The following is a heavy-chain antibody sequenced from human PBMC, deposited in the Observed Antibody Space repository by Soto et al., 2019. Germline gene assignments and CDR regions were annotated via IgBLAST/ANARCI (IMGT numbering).Heavy chain of an antibody. V-gene: IGHV4-39*02. CDR2: LFYSVTT. Sequence: SETLSLTCTVSGGSITSNKYYWGWIRQPPGKGLEWIGSLFYSVTTYYNPSLKSRVTIYIDTSKNQFSLKLSSVTAADTAVYYCAREGRYCSSTSCYGWWFDPWGQGTLVTVSS. D-gene: IGHD2-2*01. CDR1: GGSITSNKYY. CDR3: AREGRYCSSTSCYGWWFDP. J-gene: IGHJ5*02.